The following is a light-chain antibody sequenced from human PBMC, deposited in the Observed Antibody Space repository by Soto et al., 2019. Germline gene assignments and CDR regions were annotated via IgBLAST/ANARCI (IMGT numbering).Light chain of an antibody. Sequence: QSALTQPASVSGSPGQSITISCTGTSSDVGGYNYVSWYQQHPGKAPKLIIYEVSNRPSGISNRFSGSNSGNAASLTISGLQAEDEADYYCSSFTSSSTVLFGGGTKLTVL. CDR3: SSFTSSSTVL. V-gene: IGLV2-14*01. CDR1: SSDVGGYNY. J-gene: IGLJ2*01. CDR2: EVS.